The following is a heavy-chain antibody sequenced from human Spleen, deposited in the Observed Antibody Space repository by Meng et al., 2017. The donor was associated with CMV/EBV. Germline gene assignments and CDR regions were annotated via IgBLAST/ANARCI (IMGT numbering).Heavy chain of an antibody. J-gene: IGHJ4*02. CDR2: ITSSGSAT. CDR1: GFTFSSYE. D-gene: IGHD2/OR15-2a*01. V-gene: IGHV3-48*03. CDR3: ARRGNIPDY. Sequence: GESLKISCAASGFTFSSYEMNWVRQAPGKGLEWVSRITSSGSATDYADSVKGRFTISRDNAKHSLYLQMNSLRVEDTALYYCARRGNIPDYWGQGTRVTSPQ.